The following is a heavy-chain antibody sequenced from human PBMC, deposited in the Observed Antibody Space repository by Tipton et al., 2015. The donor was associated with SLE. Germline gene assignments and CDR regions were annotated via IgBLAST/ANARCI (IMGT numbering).Heavy chain of an antibody. CDR2: INHSGST. CDR3: ARGRPRATQAWGGYYYYMDV. D-gene: IGHD3-16*01. J-gene: IGHJ6*03. V-gene: IGHV4-34*01. Sequence: TLSLTCAVYGGSFSGYYWSWIRQPPGKGLEWIREINHSGSTNYNPSLKSRITISVDTSKNQFSLRLSSVTAADTAVYYCARGRPRATQAWGGYYYYMDVWGKGTTVTVSS. CDR1: GGSFSGYY.